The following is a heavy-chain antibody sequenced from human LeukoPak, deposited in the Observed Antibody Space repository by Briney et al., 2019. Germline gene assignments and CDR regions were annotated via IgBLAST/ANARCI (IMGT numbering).Heavy chain of an antibody. Sequence: RPGGSLRLSCAASGFTFSSYAMSWVRQAPGKGLEWVSAISGSGSNTYYADSVKGRFTISRDNAKNSLYLQMNSLRAEDTAVYYCARDGGGYYLDYWGQGTLVTVSS. V-gene: IGHV3-23*01. CDR3: ARDGGGYYLDY. J-gene: IGHJ4*02. CDR2: ISGSGSNT. CDR1: GFTFSSYA. D-gene: IGHD3-22*01.